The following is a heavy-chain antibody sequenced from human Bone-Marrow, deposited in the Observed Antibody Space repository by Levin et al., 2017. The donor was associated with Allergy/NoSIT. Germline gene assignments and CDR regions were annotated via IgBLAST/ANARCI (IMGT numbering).Heavy chain of an antibody. D-gene: IGHD3-10*01. CDR1: GYSFTNYW. V-gene: IGHV5-51*01. CDR3: AKSSPGSLGTMLRVGENHFDF. J-gene: IGHJ4*02. Sequence: GGSLRLSCKGSGYSFTNYWIGWVRQMPGKGLEWMGIIYPGDSDTRYSPSFQGQVTISADKSISTTYLQWSSLKASDSAMYYCAKSSPGSLGTMLRVGENHFDFWGQGTLVTVSS. CDR2: IYPGDSDT.